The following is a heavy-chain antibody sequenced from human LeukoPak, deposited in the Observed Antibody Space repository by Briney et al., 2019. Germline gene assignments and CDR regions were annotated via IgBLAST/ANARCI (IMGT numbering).Heavy chain of an antibody. V-gene: IGHV3-74*01. CDR1: GFNFSSYW. CDR2: LNYDGNKT. D-gene: IGHD5-12*01. J-gene: IGHJ4*02. Sequence: QPGGYLRLSCASSGFNFSSYWMHWVRQAPGKGLVWISRLNYDGNKTSYADSGKGRHTICRDNAKNTLYLQMKRLRPDGRAPFYGGRGRPRGYRGYAIDYWGQGTPITVSS. CDR3: GRGRPRGYRGYAIDY.